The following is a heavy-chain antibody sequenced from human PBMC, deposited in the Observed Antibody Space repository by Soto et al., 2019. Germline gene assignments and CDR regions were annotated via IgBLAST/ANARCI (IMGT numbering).Heavy chain of an antibody. J-gene: IGHJ4*02. V-gene: IGHV4-34*01. CDR1: GGSFSGYY. Sequence: QVQLQQWGAGLLKPSETLSLTCAVYGGSFSGYYWSWIRQPPGKGLEWIGEINHSGSTNYNPSLKSRVTISVDTSKNQFALKLSSVTAADTAVYYCARTEPVSYWGQGTMVTVSS. D-gene: IGHD1-1*01. CDR2: INHSGST. CDR3: ARTEPVSY.